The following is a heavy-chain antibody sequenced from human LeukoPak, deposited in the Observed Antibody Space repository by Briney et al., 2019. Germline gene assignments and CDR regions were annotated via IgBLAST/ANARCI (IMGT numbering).Heavy chain of an antibody. J-gene: IGHJ6*03. D-gene: IGHD5-18*01. Sequence: GASVKVSCKASGGTFSSYAISWVRQAPGQGLEWMGGIIPIFGTTNYAQKFQGRVTITTDESTSTAYMELSSLRSEDTAVFYCARVQLWSTKHYYYMDVWGKGTTVTVSS. V-gene: IGHV1-69*05. CDR2: IIPIFGTT. CDR3: ARVQLWSTKHYYYMDV. CDR1: GGTFSSYA.